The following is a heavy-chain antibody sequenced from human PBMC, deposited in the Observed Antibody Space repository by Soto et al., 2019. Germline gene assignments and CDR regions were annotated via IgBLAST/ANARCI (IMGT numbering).Heavy chain of an antibody. V-gene: IGHV3-23*01. CDR3: AKGPMTTVTTFHYYYYGMDV. D-gene: IGHD4-17*01. CDR2: ISGSGGST. CDR1: GFTFSSYA. J-gene: IGHJ6*02. Sequence: GESLKISCAASGFTFSSYAMSWVRQAPGKGLEWVSAISGSGGSTYYADSVKGRFTISRDNSKNTLYLQMNSLRAEDTAVYYCAKGPMTTVTTFHYYYYGMDVWGQGTTVTVSS.